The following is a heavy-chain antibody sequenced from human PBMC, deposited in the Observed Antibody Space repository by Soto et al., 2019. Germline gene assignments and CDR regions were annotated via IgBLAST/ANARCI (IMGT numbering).Heavy chain of an antibody. CDR1: GFTFSSYW. V-gene: IGHV3-74*01. D-gene: IGHD2-15*01. CDR3: VRTSLVVAAATREDY. Sequence: EVQLVESGGGLVQPGESLRLSCAASGFTFSSYWMHWVRQAPGKGLVWVSRINSDGSSTSYAGSVKGRFTISRDNAKNTLYLQMNSLRAVDTAVYYCVRTSLVVAAATREDYWGQGTLVTVSS. J-gene: IGHJ4*02. CDR2: INSDGSST.